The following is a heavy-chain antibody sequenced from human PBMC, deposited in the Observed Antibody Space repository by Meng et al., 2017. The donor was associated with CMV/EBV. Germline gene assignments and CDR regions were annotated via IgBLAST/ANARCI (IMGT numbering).Heavy chain of an antibody. V-gene: IGHV3-48*03. CDR1: GFTFSSYE. J-gene: IGHJ4*02. D-gene: IGHD2-2*01. CDR3: ARDFSFCSSTSCYPTEFDY. CDR2: ISSSGSTI. Sequence: GGSLRLSCAASGFTFSSYEMNWVRQAPGKGLEWVSYISSSGSTIYYADSVKGRFTISRDNAKNSLYLQMNSLTAEDTAVYYCARDFSFCSSTSCYPTEFDYWGQGTLVTVSS.